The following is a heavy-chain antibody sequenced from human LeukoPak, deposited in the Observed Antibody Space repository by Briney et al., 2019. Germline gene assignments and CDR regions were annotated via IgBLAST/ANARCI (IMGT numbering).Heavy chain of an antibody. CDR2: IRYDASSK. J-gene: IGHJ4*02. D-gene: IGHD3-3*01. V-gene: IGHV3-30*02. CDR3: ANDYDFWSDY. Sequence: GGSLRLSCEASGFAFNNYGLHWVRQAPGKGLEWVSFIRYDASSKYYADSVKGRFTVSRDNSKNTLYLQMNSLRAEDTAVYYCANDYDFWSDYWGQGTLVTVSS. CDR1: GFAFNNYG.